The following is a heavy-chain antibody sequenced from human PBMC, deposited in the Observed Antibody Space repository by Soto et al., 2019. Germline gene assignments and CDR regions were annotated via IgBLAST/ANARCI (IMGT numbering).Heavy chain of an antibody. D-gene: IGHD3-16*02. J-gene: IGHJ4*02. Sequence: EVQLVESGGGLVKPGGSLRLSCAASGFTFSSYSMNWVRQAPGKGLEWVSSISSSSSYIYYADSVKGRFTISRDNAKNALYLQMNSLRAEETAVYYCARVSDYVWGSYRPPLEYWGQGTLVTVSS. CDR1: GFTFSSYS. V-gene: IGHV3-21*01. CDR2: ISSSSSYI. CDR3: ARVSDYVWGSYRPPLEY.